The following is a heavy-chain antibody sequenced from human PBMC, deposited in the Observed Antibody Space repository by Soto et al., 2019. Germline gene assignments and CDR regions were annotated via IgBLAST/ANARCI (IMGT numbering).Heavy chain of an antibody. V-gene: IGHV4-39*01. D-gene: IGHD6-19*01. Sequence: SETLSLTCTVSGGSISSSSYYWGWIRQPPGKGLEWIGSIYYSGSTYYNPSLKSRVTISVDTSKNQFSLKLSSVTAADTAVYYCARHTIAVGSWFDYWGQGTLVTVSS. CDR2: IYYSGST. CDR3: ARHTIAVGSWFDY. CDR1: GGSISSSSYY. J-gene: IGHJ4*02.